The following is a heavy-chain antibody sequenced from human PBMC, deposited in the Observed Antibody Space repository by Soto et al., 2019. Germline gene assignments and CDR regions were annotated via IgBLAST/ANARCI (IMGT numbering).Heavy chain of an antibody. Sequence: QVQLVQSGAEVKKPGASVTLSCRTSGYTSTHYYIHWVRQAPGQGLEWLAIINPASGSTKYAQDFQGRVTLTMDTSTTTVYMELSGLRAEDTAIFYCARDLAAGDHWGQGTLVTVST. CDR2: INPASGST. V-gene: IGHV1-46*01. D-gene: IGHD6-13*01. CDR3: ARDLAAGDH. CDR1: GYTSTHYY. J-gene: IGHJ4*02.